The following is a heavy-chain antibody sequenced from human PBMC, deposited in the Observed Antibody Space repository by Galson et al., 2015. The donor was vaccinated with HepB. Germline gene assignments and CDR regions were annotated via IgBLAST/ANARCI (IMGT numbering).Heavy chain of an antibody. CDR2: ISSSSSYI. V-gene: IGHV3-21*01. J-gene: IGHJ3*02. Sequence: SLRLSCAASGFTFSSYSMNWVRQAPGKGLEWVSSISSSSSYIYYADSVKGRFTISRDNAKNSLYLQMNSLRAEDTAVYYCARDQHQTRIFGVVIGHDAFDIWGQGTMVTVSS. CDR3: ARDQHQTRIFGVVIGHDAFDI. CDR1: GFTFSSYS. D-gene: IGHD3-3*02.